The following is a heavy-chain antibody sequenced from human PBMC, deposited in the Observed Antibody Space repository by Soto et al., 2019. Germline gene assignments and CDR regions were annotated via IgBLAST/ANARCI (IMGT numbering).Heavy chain of an antibody. CDR2: ISGSGGST. V-gene: IGHV3-23*01. CDR1: GFTFSSYA. J-gene: IGHJ5*02. D-gene: IGHD3-3*01. Sequence: EVQLLESGGGLVQPGGSLRLSCAASGFTFSSYAMSWVRQAPGKGLEWVSAISGSGGSTYYADSVKGRFTISRDNSKNTLYLQMNSLRAEDTDVYYCAKDPPKALWLLSGGWFDPWGQGTLVTVSS. CDR3: AKDPPKALWLLSGGWFDP.